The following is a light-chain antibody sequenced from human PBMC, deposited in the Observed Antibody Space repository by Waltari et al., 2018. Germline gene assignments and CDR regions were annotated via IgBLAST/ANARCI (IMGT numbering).Light chain of an antibody. CDR3: MQALHAPVT. Sequence: EIVMTQSPLSLAVTPGEPASISCSSSQSLLNRNGYHYLDWYLQKPGQAPQHLISLGSDRASGVPDRFSGSGSVTDFTLKISRVEPEDVGVYYCMQALHAPVTFGPGTKVDIK. J-gene: IGKJ3*01. CDR1: QSLLNRNGYHY. CDR2: LGS. V-gene: IGKV2-28*01.